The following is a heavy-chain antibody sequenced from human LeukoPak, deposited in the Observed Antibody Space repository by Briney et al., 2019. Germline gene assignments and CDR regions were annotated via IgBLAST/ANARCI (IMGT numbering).Heavy chain of an antibody. D-gene: IGHD3-10*01. J-gene: IGHJ4*02. CDR2: INHSGST. V-gene: IGHV4-34*01. CDR1: GGSFSGYY. CDR3: ARVGYYGSGKYFDY. Sequence: SETLSLTCAVYGGSFSGYYWSWLRQPPGKGLEWIGEINHSGSTNYNPSLKSRVTISVDTSKNQFSLKLSSVTAADTAVYYCARVGYYGSGKYFDYWGQGTLVTVSS.